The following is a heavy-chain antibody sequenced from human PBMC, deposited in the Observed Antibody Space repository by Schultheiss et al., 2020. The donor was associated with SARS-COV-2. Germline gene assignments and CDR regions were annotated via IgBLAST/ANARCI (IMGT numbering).Heavy chain of an antibody. Sequence: SQTLSLTCTVSGASVSRYYWTWVRQSPGKGLEWIGSLYHSGNTYYNPSLKSRVTISVDTSKNQFSLKLSSVTAADTAVYYCARGTYWFDPWGQGTLVTVSS. V-gene: IGHV4-38-2*02. CDR2: LYHSGNT. CDR3: ARGTYWFDP. CDR1: GASVSRYY. J-gene: IGHJ5*02.